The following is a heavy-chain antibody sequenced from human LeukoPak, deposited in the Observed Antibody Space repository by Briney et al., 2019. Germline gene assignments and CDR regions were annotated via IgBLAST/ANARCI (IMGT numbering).Heavy chain of an antibody. CDR3: ARGDSGSYYFDY. CDR2: ISSSGSTI. D-gene: IGHD1-26*01. V-gene: IGHV3-48*03. Sequence: GSLRLSCAASGFTFSSYEMNWVRQAPGKGLEWVSYISSSGSTIYYADSVKGRFTISRDNAKNSLYLQMNSLRAEDTAVYYCARGDSGSYYFDYWGQGTLVTVSS. J-gene: IGHJ4*02. CDR1: GFTFSSYE.